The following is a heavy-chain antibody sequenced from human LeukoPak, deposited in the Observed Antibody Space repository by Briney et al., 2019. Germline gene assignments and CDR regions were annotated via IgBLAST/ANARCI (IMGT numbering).Heavy chain of an antibody. J-gene: IGHJ3*02. CDR2: IYYSGST. D-gene: IGHD3-3*01. CDR1: GGSISSYY. V-gene: IGHV4-59*01. Sequence: PSETLSLNCTVSGGSISSYYWIWLRQPPGKGLEWIGYIYYSGSTNYNPSLRSRVTISGDASKNQFSLKLSSVTAADTAVYYCARALKPFYYDFWSGAFDIWGQGTMVTVSS. CDR3: ARALKPFYYDFWSGAFDI.